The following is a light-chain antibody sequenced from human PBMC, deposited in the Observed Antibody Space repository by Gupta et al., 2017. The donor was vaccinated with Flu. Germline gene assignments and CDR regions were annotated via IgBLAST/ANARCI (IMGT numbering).Light chain of an antibody. V-gene: IGKV1-39*01. CDR2: GAS. CDR3: QQTYSTPYS. Sequence: DIQMTQSPSSLSASVGDRVTITCRASQSISTFLNWYQQRPGKAPKFLIYGASTLQSGVPSMFIGSGSGTDFTLTIHSLQPEDSATYYCQQTYSTPYSFGQGTQLEIK. CDR1: QSISTF. J-gene: IGKJ2*03.